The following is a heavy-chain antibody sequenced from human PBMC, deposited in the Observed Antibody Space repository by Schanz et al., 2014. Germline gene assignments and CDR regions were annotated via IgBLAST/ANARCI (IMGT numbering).Heavy chain of an antibody. CDR1: GFTFTNYA. CDR2: ISDSGDTA. Sequence: VQLVDSGGGLVKPGGSLRLSCAASGFTFTNYAMSWVRQAPGKGLEWVSRISDSGDTAYYADSVKGRFTISRDNFKGALYLQMSSLRAEDTAVYYCAKSLESCPGGRCSRGYFDYWGQGTLVTVSS. J-gene: IGHJ4*02. D-gene: IGHD2-8*02. CDR3: AKSLESCPGGRCSRGYFDY. V-gene: IGHV3-23*04.